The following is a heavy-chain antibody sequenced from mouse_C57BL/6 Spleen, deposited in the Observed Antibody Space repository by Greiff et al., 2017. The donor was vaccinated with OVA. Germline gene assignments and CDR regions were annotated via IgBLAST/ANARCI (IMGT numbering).Heavy chain of an antibody. V-gene: IGHV1-52*01. Sequence: QVQLQQPGAELVRPGSSVKLSCKASGYTFTSYWMHWVKQRPIQGLEWIGNIDPSDSETPYNQKFKDKATLTVDKSSSTAYMQLSSLTSEDSAVYYSARDDGSNENYIDYWGQGTTLTVSS. J-gene: IGHJ2*01. CDR3: ARDDGSNENYIDY. CDR2: IDPSDSET. D-gene: IGHD1-1*01. CDR1: GYTFTSYW.